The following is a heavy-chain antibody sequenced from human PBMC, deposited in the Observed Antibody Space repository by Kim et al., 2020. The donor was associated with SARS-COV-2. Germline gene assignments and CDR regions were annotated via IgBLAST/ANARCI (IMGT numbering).Heavy chain of an antibody. V-gene: IGHV1-69*13. Sequence: SVKVSCKASGGTFSSYAISWVRQAPGQGLEWMGGIIPIFGTANYAQKFQGRVTITADESTSTAYMELSSLRSEDTAVYYCARPYSSGWYGPYYWGQGTLVTVSS. D-gene: IGHD6-19*01. J-gene: IGHJ4*02. CDR2: IIPIFGTA. CDR1: GGTFSSYA. CDR3: ARPYSSGWYGPYY.